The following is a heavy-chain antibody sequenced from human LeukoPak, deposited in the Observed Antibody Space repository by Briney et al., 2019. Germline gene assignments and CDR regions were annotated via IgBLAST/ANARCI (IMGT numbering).Heavy chain of an antibody. Sequence: GGSLRLSCAASGFTFSSYAMSWVRQAPGKGLEWVSAISGSGGSTYYADSVKGRFTISRDNSKNTLYLQMNSLRAEDTAVYYCARHLSTIFGVVTIYYYYYMDVWGKGTTVTVSS. CDR1: GFTFSSYA. CDR2: ISGSGGST. CDR3: ARHLSTIFGVVTIYYYYYMDV. J-gene: IGHJ6*03. V-gene: IGHV3-23*01. D-gene: IGHD3-3*01.